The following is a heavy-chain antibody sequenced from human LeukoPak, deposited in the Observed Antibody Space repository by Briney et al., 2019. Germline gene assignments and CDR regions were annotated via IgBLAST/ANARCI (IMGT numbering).Heavy chain of an antibody. D-gene: IGHD3-10*01. Sequence: GGSLRLSCAASGFTFSSYTMNWVRQAPGKGLEWVSSISSTSSYIYNADSVKGRFTISRDNAKNSLYLQMNSLRAEDTAVYYCAKGFGSGTYYFDYWGQGTLVTVSS. CDR3: AKGFGSGTYYFDY. CDR1: GFTFSSYT. V-gene: IGHV3-21*04. J-gene: IGHJ4*02. CDR2: ISSTSSYI.